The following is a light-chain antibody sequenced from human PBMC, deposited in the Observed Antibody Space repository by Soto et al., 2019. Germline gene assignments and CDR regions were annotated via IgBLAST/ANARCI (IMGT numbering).Light chain of an antibody. V-gene: IGKV3D-15*01. CDR2: GAS. J-gene: IGKJ2*01. CDR1: HSVSSN. Sequence: EIVMTQSPATLSVSPGERATLSCRASHSVSSNLAWYQQKPGQAPRLLIYGASTRATGIPARFSGSWSGTEFTLTFSSLQSEDFAAYYCQQYNTWPYTFGQGTKLEIK. CDR3: QQYNTWPYT.